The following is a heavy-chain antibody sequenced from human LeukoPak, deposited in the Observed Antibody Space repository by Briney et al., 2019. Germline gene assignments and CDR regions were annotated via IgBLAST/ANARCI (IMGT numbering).Heavy chain of an antibody. J-gene: IGHJ4*02. CDR3: AREVVVNDFDY. Sequence: ASVKVSCKASGGTFSSYAISWVRQAPGQGLEWMGGIIPTFGTANYAQKFQGRVTITTDESTSTAYMELSSLRSEDTAVYYCAREVVVNDFDYWGQGTLVTVSS. D-gene: IGHD3-22*01. CDR2: IIPTFGTA. CDR1: GGTFSSYA. V-gene: IGHV1-69*05.